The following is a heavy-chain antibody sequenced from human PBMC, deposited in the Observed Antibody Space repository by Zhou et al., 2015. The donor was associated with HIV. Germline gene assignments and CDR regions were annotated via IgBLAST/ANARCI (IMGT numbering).Heavy chain of an antibody. Sequence: QVQLVQSGAEVKKPGSSVKVSCKASGGTFSSYAISWVRQAPGQGLEWMGGIIPIFGTANYAQKFQGRVTITADESTSTAYMELSSLRSEDTAVYYCARDRGLSSSGWGTQTFDYWGQGTLVTVSS. V-gene: IGHV1-69*01. J-gene: IGHJ4*02. CDR3: ARDRGLSSSGWGTQTFDY. D-gene: IGHD3-22*01. CDR1: GGTFSSYA. CDR2: IIPIFGTA.